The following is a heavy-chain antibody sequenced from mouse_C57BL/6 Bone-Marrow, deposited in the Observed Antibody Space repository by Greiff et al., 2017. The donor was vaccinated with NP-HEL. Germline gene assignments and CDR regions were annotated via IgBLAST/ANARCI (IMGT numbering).Heavy chain of an antibody. V-gene: IGHV5-6*01. J-gene: IGHJ1*03. D-gene: IGHD1-1*01. CDR3: ARRTVVARDWYFDV. CDR1: GFTFSSYG. CDR2: ISSGGSYT. Sequence: DVQLQESGGDLVKPGGSLKLSCAASGFTFSSYGMSWVRQPPDKRLEWVATISSGGSYTYSPDSVKGRFTISRDNAKNTLYLQMSSLKSEDTAMYYCARRTVVARDWYFDVWGTGTTVTVSS.